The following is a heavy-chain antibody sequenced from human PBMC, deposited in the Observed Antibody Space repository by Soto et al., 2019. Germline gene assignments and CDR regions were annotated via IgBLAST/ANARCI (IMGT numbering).Heavy chain of an antibody. J-gene: IGHJ4*02. Sequence: PGGSLRLSCAASGFTFSNYDMHWVRQAPGKGLEWVAVISYDGSNKYYADSVRGRFTTSRDNSKNTLYLQMNSLRADDTAVYYCAKAAATYYCSGGYCYNYYFDSWGQGTLVTV. V-gene: IGHV3-30*18. CDR3: AKAAATYYCSGGYCYNYYFDS. CDR2: ISYDGSNK. CDR1: GFTFSNYD. D-gene: IGHD2-15*01.